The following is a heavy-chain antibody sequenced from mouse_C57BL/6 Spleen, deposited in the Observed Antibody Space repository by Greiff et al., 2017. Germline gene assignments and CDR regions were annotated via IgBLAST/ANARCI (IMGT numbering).Heavy chain of an antibody. Sequence: VQLVESGAELVKPGASVKISCKASGYAFSSYWMNWVKQRPGKGLEWIGQIYPGDGDTNYNGKFKGKATLTADKSSSTAYMQLSSLTSEDSAVYFCARRDYDYDVRYFDVWGTGTTVTVSS. J-gene: IGHJ1*03. CDR1: GYAFSSYW. D-gene: IGHD2-4*01. CDR3: ARRDYDYDVRYFDV. CDR2: IYPGDGDT. V-gene: IGHV1-80*01.